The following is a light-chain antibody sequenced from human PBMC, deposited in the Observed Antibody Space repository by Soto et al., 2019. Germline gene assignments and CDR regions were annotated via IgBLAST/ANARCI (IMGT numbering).Light chain of an antibody. V-gene: IGLV2-14*01. CDR2: EAS. J-gene: IGLJ1*01. CDR3: TSYSSSTFCV. Sequence: QSLLTQPASVSWSPGQSITISCTGTSRDVGAYNYVALYQQHPGKAPKLMIYEASNRPSGVSHRFSGSKSGNTASLTISGLQDEDEADYYCTSYSSSTFCVFGTGAKVTVL. CDR1: SRDVGAYNY.